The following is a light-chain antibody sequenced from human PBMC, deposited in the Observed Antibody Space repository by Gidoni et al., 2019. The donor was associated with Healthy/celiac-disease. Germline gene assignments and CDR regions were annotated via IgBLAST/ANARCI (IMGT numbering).Light chain of an antibody. V-gene: IGLV2-8*01. Sequence: QSALTQPPSASGSPGQSVTISCTGTSGDVGAYNYASWYQQHPGKAPKLMIYEVSERPSGVPDRFSGSKSGDTASLTVSGLQAEDESDYYCSSYAGSNNWVFGGGTKLTVL. CDR3: SSYAGSNNWV. J-gene: IGLJ3*02. CDR2: EVS. CDR1: SGDVGAYNY.